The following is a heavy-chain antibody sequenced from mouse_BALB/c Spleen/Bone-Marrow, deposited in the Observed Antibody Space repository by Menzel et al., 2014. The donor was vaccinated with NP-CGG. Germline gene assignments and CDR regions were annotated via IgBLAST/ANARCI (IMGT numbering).Heavy chain of an antibody. J-gene: IGHJ3*01. CDR3: ARGDYGGFAY. Sequence: VQLQQSGAELVKPGASVKLSCTASGFNIKDTYMHWVKQRPEQGLEWIGRIDPANGNTKYDPKFQGKATITADASSSTAYLQLSSLTSEDTAVYYCARGDYGGFAYWGQGTLVTVSA. V-gene: IGHV14-3*02. D-gene: IGHD2-4*01. CDR2: IDPANGNT. CDR1: GFNIKDTY.